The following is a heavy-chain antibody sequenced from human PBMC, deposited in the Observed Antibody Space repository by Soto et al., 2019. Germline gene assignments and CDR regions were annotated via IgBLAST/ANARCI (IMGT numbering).Heavy chain of an antibody. CDR1: GGSISSGGYY. Sequence: QVQLQESGPGLVKPSQTLSLTCTVSGGSISSGGYYWSWIRQQPGKGLEWIGYIYYSGSTYYNPSLKSRVTIPVDTSKKQCSLKLSSVTAADKAVYYCAREPRLATTVWRGFGYWGQGTLVTVSS. V-gene: IGHV4-31*03. J-gene: IGHJ4*02. CDR3: AREPRLATTVWRGFGY. D-gene: IGHD5-12*01. CDR2: IYYSGST.